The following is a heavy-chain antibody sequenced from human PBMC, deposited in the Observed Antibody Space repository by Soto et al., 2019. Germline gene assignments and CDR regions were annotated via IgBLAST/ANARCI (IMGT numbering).Heavy chain of an antibody. V-gene: IGHV3-30-3*01. J-gene: IGHJ6*02. CDR2: ISYDGSNK. Sequence: QVQLVESGGGVVQPGTSLRLSCTASGFTFSNHSMHWVRQAPGKXXEWVAVISYDGSNKYYADSGKGRFTISRDNSKXXXXXXXXXXXXXXXXXXXXXXXXXXXXXXXXXXXXXXGMDVWGQGTTVTVSS. CDR3: XXXXXXXXXXXXXXXXXXGMDV. CDR1: GFTFSNHS.